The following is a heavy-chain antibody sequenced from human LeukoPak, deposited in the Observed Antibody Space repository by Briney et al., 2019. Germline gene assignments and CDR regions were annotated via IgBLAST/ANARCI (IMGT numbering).Heavy chain of an antibody. V-gene: IGHV3-53*01. D-gene: IGHD2-15*01. CDR2: TPPGGST. CDR3: AKDVCSGGSCYPDAFDI. Sequence: GGSLRLSCAASGFTVSTNFMSWVRQAPGKGLEWVSVTPPGGSTYYADSVKGRFTISSDNSKNTLYLQMNSLWAEDTAVYYCAKDVCSGGSCYPDAFDIWGQGTMVTVSS. J-gene: IGHJ3*02. CDR1: GFTVSTNF.